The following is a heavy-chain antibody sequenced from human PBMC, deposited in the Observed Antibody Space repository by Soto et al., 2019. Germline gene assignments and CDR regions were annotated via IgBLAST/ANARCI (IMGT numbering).Heavy chain of an antibody. J-gene: IGHJ4*02. V-gene: IGHV3-30*18. D-gene: IGHD5-18*01. Sequence: GGSLRLSCAASGFTFSSYGMHWVRQAPGKGLEWVAVISYDGRNKYYAYSVKGRFTISRDNSKNTLYLQMNSLRAEDTAVYYCAKGDRGYSYGWGNYFDYWGQGTLVTVSS. CDR2: ISYDGRNK. CDR3: AKGDRGYSYGWGNYFDY. CDR1: GFTFSSYG.